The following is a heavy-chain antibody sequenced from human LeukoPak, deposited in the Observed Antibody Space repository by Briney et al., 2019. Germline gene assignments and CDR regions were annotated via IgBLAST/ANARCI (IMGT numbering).Heavy chain of an antibody. V-gene: IGHV1-46*01. J-gene: IGHJ4*02. CDR2: INPSGGST. D-gene: IGHD3-3*01. CDR1: GYTFTSYY. CDR3: ARALRFLEWLLHY. Sequence: GASVWVSCKASGYTFTSYYMHWVRQAPGQGLEWMGIINPSGGSTSYAQKFQGRVTVTRDMSTSTVYMELSSLRSEDTAVYYCARALRFLEWLLHYWGQGTLVTVSS.